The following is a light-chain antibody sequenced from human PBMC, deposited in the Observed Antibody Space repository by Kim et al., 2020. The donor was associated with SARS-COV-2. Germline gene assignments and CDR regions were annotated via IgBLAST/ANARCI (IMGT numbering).Light chain of an antibody. V-gene: IGKV1-39*01. CDR3: QHNYNRPNT. Sequence: ASVGDRVTITCRASQSIITDLNWYQQKPGKAPTLLIYEASTLQGWVTTRFRGSGSGTEFTLTISSLQPEDLATYYCQHNYNRPNTFGQGTKLEI. J-gene: IGKJ2*01. CDR1: QSIITD. CDR2: EAS.